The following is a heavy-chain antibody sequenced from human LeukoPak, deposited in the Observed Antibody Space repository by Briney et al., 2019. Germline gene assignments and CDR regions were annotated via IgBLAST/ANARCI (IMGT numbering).Heavy chain of an antibody. V-gene: IGHV3-23*01. CDR3: VRGEVSVQYYFES. Sequence: GGSLTLSCAASGFTITNYAMSWVPQGPGKGLEWVSGLSTSPRYADSVRGRFIVSRDHSRNTFSLKMNSLRAEDTAVYYCVRGEVSVQYYFESWGQGTLVTVSS. CDR2: LSTSPR. CDR1: GFTITNYA. J-gene: IGHJ4*02. D-gene: IGHD3-16*02.